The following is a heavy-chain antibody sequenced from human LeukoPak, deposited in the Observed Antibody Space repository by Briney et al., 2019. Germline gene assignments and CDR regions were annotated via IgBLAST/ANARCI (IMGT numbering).Heavy chain of an antibody. CDR1: GFTFSSYA. CDR3: AKITDIVVVVAARTLPYFDY. V-gene: IGHV3-23*01. CDR2: ISGSGGST. Sequence: PGGSLRLSCAASGFTFSSYAMSWVRQAPGRGREWVSAISGSGGSTYYADSVKGRFTISRDNSKNTLYLQMNSLRAEDTAVYYCAKITDIVVVVAARTLPYFDYWGQGTLVTVSS. J-gene: IGHJ4*02. D-gene: IGHD2-15*01.